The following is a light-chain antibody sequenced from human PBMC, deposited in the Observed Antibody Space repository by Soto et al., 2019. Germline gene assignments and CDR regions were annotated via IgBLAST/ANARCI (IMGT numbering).Light chain of an antibody. Sequence: DIQMTQSPSSLSASVGDRVIITCRTSQSISNYLNWYQHKPGKAPKVLISAASNLQNGVPSRFSGSGSGTVFTLTISSLQPEDFATYFCQQSYTLSPLTFGGGTKVEIK. J-gene: IGKJ4*01. V-gene: IGKV1-39*01. CDR1: QSISNY. CDR3: QQSYTLSPLT. CDR2: AAS.